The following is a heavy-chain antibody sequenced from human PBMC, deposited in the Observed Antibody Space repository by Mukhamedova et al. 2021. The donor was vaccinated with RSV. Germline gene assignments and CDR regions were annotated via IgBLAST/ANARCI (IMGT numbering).Heavy chain of an antibody. Sequence: ARESVAIVSYNGVNKYYTDSVKGRFTISRDNSKNTLDLQMNSLRAEDTAVYYCARAIFNISAPLDFWCQGTLVTVSS. CDR3: ARAIFNISAPLDF. V-gene: IGHV3-30*10. J-gene: IGHJ4*02. D-gene: IGHD3-3*01. CDR2: VSYNGVNK.